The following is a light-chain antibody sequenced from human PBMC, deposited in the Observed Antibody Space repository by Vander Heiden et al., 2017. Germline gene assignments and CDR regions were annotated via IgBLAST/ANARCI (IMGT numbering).Light chain of an antibody. Sequence: EIVLTQSPATLSLSPGERATLSCRASQGVSSYLAWYQQKPGKAPRLLIYDASNRATGIPARFSGSGSGTDVTLTISSLEPEDFAVYYCQQRSNWPPLTFGGGTKVEIK. CDR2: DAS. CDR1: QGVSSY. J-gene: IGKJ4*01. V-gene: IGKV3-11*01. CDR3: QQRSNWPPLT.